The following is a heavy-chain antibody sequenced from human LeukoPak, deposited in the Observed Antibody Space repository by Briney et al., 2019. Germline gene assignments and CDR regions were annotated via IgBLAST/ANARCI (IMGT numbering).Heavy chain of an antibody. CDR3: VRDLFYYYMDV. J-gene: IGHJ6*03. Sequence: GGALRLSCAASGFIFSGYWMHWVRQAPGKGLVWVSRINTDGRSTIYADSVKGRFTISRDNAKNTLYLQMNSLRAEDTAVYYCVRDLFYYYMDVWGRGTTVTVSS. V-gene: IGHV3-74*01. CDR2: INTDGRST. CDR1: GFIFSGYW.